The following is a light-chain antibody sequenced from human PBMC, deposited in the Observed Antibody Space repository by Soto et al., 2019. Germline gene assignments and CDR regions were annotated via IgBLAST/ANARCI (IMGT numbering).Light chain of an antibody. CDR3: AAGDDSLSGLV. V-gene: IGLV1-44*01. J-gene: IGLJ2*01. Sequence: QSVLTQPPSASGTPGQRVTISCSGGRSNIGSNSVSWYQQLPGTAPKLLIYSDHQRPSGVPDRFSGSKSGTSASLAISGLQSEDEADYFCAAGDDSLSGLVFGGGTQLTVL. CDR2: SDH. CDR1: RSNIGSNS.